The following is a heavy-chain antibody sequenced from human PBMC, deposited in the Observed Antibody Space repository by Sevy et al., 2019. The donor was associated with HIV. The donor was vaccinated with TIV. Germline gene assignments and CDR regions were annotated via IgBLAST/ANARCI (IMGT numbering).Heavy chain of an antibody. J-gene: IGHJ4*02. Sequence: GGSLRLSCAASGFTFSSYAMHWVRQAPGKGLEWVAVISNDGSNKYYADSVKGRFTISRDNSKNTLYLQMNSLRAEDTVVYYCARPSGSYSYFDYWGQGTLVTVSS. CDR3: ARPSGSYSYFDY. CDR2: ISNDGSNK. CDR1: GFTFSSYA. V-gene: IGHV3-30-3*01. D-gene: IGHD1-26*01.